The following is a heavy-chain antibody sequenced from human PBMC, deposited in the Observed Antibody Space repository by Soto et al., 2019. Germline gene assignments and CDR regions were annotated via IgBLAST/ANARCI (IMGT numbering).Heavy chain of an antibody. J-gene: IGHJ4*02. CDR3: ARGLVDTAMVTDYFDY. CDR1: GGSISSRGYS. CDR2: IYPSGST. Sequence: SETLSLTCAVSGGSISSRGYSWSWIRQPPGKGLEWIGYIYPSGSTYYNPSLKSRITISVDRSKNQFSLKLSSVTAADTAVYYCARGLVDTAMVTDYFDYWGQGTLVTVLL. V-gene: IGHV4-30-2*01. D-gene: IGHD5-18*01.